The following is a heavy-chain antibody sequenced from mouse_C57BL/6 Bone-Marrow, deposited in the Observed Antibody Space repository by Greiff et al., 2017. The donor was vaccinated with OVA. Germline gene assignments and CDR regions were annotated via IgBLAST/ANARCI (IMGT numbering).Heavy chain of an antibody. CDR1: GFNITDYY. Sequence: VQLQQSGPELVKPGASVKLSCTASGFNITDYYMHWVKQRTEQGLEWIGRIVPEDGETKYAPKFQGKATITADTSSNTAYRQLSSLTTDDTAVYYCAITEYITKYFDYWGQGTTRTVSS. D-gene: IGHD1-3*01. J-gene: IGHJ2*01. V-gene: IGHV14-2*01. CDR3: AITEYITKYFDY. CDR2: IVPEDGET.